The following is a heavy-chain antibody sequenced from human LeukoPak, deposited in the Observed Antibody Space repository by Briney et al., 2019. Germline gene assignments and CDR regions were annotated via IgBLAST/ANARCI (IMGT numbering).Heavy chain of an antibody. J-gene: IGHJ3*01. V-gene: IGHV2-5*02. D-gene: IGHD3-10*01. Sequence: ESGPTLVNPTQTLTLTCTVSGLSLSTGGGGVGWIRQPPGKALEWLSLIYWDDGKRYSPSLKRSVTITKDTSKNQVVLTMTNVNAVDTGTYYCAHTLLGTLYLDVWGQGTMVTVS. CDR2: IYWDDGK. CDR3: AHTLLGTLYLDV. CDR1: GLSLSTGGGG.